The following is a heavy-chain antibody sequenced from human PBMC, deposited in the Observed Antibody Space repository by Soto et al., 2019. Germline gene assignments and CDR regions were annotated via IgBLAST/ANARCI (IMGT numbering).Heavy chain of an antibody. J-gene: IGHJ3*01. CDR1: GYTFGAFG. D-gene: IGHD4-17*01. CDR2: ISGGSGTI. V-gene: IGHV3-48*01. CDR3: ARYGTAVTTERAFDV. Sequence: GGSLRLSCAASGYTFGAFGMSWFRQAPGEGLEWLSYISGGSGTIFYADSVKGRFTISRDNAWNSLYLQMNTLRAEDTAVYYCARYGTAVTTERAFDVWGQGTMLTVSS.